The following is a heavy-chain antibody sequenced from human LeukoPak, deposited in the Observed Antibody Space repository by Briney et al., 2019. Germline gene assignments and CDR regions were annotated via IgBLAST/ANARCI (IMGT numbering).Heavy chain of an antibody. D-gene: IGHD3-10*01. Sequence: SVKVSCKASGGTFSSYAISWVRQAPGQGLEWMGGVIPIFGTANYAQKFQGRVTITADESTSTAYMELSSLRSEDTAVYYCAIPETYYYGSGSYKRVYYYYGMDVWGKGTTVTVSS. CDR2: VIPIFGTA. V-gene: IGHV1-69*13. CDR1: GGTFSSYA. CDR3: AIPETYYYGSGSYKRVYYYYGMDV. J-gene: IGHJ6*04.